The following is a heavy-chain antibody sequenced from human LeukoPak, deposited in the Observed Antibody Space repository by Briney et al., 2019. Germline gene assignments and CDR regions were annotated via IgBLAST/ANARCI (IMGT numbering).Heavy chain of an antibody. CDR2: INSDGSST. V-gene: IGHV3-74*01. D-gene: IGHD2-21*02. J-gene: IGHJ6*02. Sequence: GGSLRLSCAASGFTFSIFWMHWVRRAPGKGPVWVSRINSDGSSTDYADSVKGRFTISRDNAKNTLYLQMNSLRTEDTAVYYCAKKGGGDFGYYGMDVWGQGTTVTVSS. CDR3: AKKGGGDFGYYGMDV. CDR1: GFTFSIFW.